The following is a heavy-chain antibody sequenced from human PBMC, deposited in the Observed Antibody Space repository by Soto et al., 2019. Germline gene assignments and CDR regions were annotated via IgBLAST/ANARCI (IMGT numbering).Heavy chain of an antibody. Sequence: SETLSLTCAVSGGSISSSNWWSWVRQPPGKGLEWIGEIYHSGSTNYNPSLKSRVTISVDKSKNQFSLKLSSVTAADTAVYYCARDKGYYYDSSSAFDIWGQGTMVTVSS. J-gene: IGHJ3*02. CDR3: ARDKGYYYDSSSAFDI. V-gene: IGHV4-4*02. D-gene: IGHD3-22*01. CDR1: GGSISSSNW. CDR2: IYHSGST.